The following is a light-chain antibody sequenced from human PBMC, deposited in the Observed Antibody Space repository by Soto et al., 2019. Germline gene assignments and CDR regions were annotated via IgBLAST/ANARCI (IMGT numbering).Light chain of an antibody. Sequence: EVLMTQSPATLSVSPGERATLSCRASQSVSSKLAWSQRKPGQAPRLLLYATSTRATGIPARFIGSGSGTEFTLTLSSLQSEDFALYFCQQYDKWPGTFGQGTKVEIK. CDR3: QQYDKWPGT. CDR1: QSVSSK. V-gene: IGKV3D-15*01. J-gene: IGKJ1*01. CDR2: ATS.